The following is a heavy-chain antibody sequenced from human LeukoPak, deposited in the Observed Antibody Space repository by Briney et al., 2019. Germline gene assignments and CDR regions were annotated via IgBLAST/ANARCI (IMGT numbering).Heavy chain of an antibody. CDR2: FDPEDGET. CDR3: ATDQYRRGLGY. J-gene: IGHJ4*02. D-gene: IGHD2-2*01. V-gene: IGHV1-24*01. CDR1: LYTLTELS. Sequence: GSSVKVSCKVSLYTLTELSIHSGRQAPGNGLEWMGGFDPEDGETIYAQKFQGRVTMTEDTSTDTAYMELSSLRSEDTAVYYCATDQYRRGLGYWGQGTLVTVSS.